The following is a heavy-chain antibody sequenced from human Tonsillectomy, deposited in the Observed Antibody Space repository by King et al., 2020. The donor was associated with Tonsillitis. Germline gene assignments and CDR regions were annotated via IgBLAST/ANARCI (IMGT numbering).Heavy chain of an antibody. V-gene: IGHV3-33*08. Sequence: VQLVESGGGVVQPGRSLRLSCAASGFTFSRNGMHWVRQAPGKGLEWVANIWFDGSNKYYSDSVEGRLTISRDNSKNTLYLQMNSLRAEDTALYYCARDGGLYGDFFDDWGQGTLVSVSS. CDR3: ARDGGLYGDFFDD. D-gene: IGHD3-10*01. J-gene: IGHJ4*02. CDR1: GFTFSRNG. CDR2: IWFDGSNK.